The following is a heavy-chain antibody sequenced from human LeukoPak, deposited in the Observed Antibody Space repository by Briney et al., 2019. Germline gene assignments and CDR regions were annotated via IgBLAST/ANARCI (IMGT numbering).Heavy chain of an antibody. V-gene: IGHV4-59*11. CDR2: IFYTGTT. CDR3: AKDLLADESVTDY. CDR1: GGSIRSHY. D-gene: IGHD2-21*02. J-gene: IGHJ4*02. Sequence: PSETLSLTCTVSGGSIRSHYWNWIRQPPGKGLEWIGYIFYTGTTSYNPSLKSRVTISVDMSKNQISLRLSSVTAADTAVYYCAKDLLADESVTDYWGQGTLVTVSS.